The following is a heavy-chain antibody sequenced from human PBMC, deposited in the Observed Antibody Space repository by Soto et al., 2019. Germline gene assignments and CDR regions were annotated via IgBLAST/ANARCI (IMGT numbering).Heavy chain of an antibody. J-gene: IGHJ6*03. Sequence: SETLSLTCSVSGDSLNDYYLSWVRQPPGKGLEWIGYIYSSGSTNYNSSLESRVAISVDTSRNQFSLKLRSVTAADAAVYYCARLKRITVFGVDSAEFYMDVWGKGATVTVS. V-gene: IGHV4-59*08. D-gene: IGHD3-3*01. CDR2: IYSSGST. CDR1: GDSLNDYY. CDR3: ARLKRITVFGVDSAEFYMDV.